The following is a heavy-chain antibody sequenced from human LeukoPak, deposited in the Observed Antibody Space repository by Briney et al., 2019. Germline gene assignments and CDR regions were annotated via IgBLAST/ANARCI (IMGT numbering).Heavy chain of an antibody. CDR1: GYTFTSYD. Sequence: ASVKVSCKASGYTFTSYDINWVRQATGQGLEWMGWTNPNSGNTGYEQKFQGRVTITRNTSIDTAYMELSSLRSEDTAVYYCARGTRIAVTGTSQRKKFDFWGQGTLVTVSS. D-gene: IGHD6-19*01. J-gene: IGHJ4*02. CDR3: ARGTRIAVTGTSQRKKFDF. CDR2: TNPNSGNT. V-gene: IGHV1-8*03.